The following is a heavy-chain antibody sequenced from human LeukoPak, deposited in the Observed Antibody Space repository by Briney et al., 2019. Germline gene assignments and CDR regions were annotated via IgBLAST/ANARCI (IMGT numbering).Heavy chain of an antibody. Sequence: PGGSLRLSCAASGFSFSSYGMHWVRQAPGKGLEWVASINHNGNVNYYVDSVKGRFTISRDNSRNTLYLQMNSLRGDDTAVYYCAKDVGKWESLHFFDYWGQGTLVTVSS. CDR2: INHNGNVN. CDR1: GFSFSSYG. J-gene: IGHJ4*02. V-gene: IGHV3-7*03. CDR3: AKDVGKWESLHFFDY. D-gene: IGHD1-26*01.